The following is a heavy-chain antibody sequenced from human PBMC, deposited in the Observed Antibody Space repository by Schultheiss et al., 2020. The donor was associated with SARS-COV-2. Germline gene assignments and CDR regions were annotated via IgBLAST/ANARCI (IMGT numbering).Heavy chain of an antibody. CDR3: ARSQAEDYDYVWGSYRPQTDGLLDGMDV. Sequence: GGSLRLSCAASGFTFSSYAMHWVRQAPGKGLEWVAVISYDGSNKYYADSVKGRFTISRDNSKNTLYLQMNSLRAEDTAVYYCARSQAEDYDYVWGSYRPQTDGLLDGMDVWGQGTTVTVSS. D-gene: IGHD3-16*02. CDR1: GFTFSSYA. V-gene: IGHV3-30*01. J-gene: IGHJ6*02. CDR2: ISYDGSNK.